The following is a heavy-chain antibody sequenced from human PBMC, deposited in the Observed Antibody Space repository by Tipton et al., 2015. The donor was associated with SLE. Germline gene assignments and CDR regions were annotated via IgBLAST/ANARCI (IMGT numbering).Heavy chain of an antibody. D-gene: IGHD3-10*01. V-gene: IGHV3-53*05. CDR3: ARDPGVITPMDV. Sequence: SLRLSCAASAFSVSENFMNWVRQAPGKGLEWVSFIHTDGTTYYADSVKGRFTISRDDSKNTLYIQMNSLRAEDTAVYYCARDPGVITPMDVWGQGTTVTVSS. CDR1: AFSVSENF. CDR2: IHTDGTT. J-gene: IGHJ6*02.